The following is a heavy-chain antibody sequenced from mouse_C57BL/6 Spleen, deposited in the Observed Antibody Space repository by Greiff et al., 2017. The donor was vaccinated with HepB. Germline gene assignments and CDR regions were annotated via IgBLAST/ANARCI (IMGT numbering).Heavy chain of an antibody. CDR3: ARRYYYGSSYVEDYDAMDY. Sequence: QVHVKQPGAELVMPGASVKLSCKASGYTFTSYWMHWVKQRPGQGLEWIGEIDPSDSYTNYNQKFKGKSTLTVYKSSSTAYMQLSSLTSEDSAVYYCARRYYYGSSYVEDYDAMDYWGQGTSVTVSA. V-gene: IGHV1-69*01. CDR1: GYTFTSYW. J-gene: IGHJ4*01. D-gene: IGHD1-1*01. CDR2: IDPSDSYT.